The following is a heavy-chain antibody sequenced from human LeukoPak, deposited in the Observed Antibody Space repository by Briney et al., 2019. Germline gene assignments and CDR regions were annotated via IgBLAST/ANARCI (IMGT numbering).Heavy chain of an antibody. D-gene: IGHD3-10*01. CDR1: EFTISSYS. V-gene: IGHV3-48*04. CDR2: ISSSSSTI. CDR3: ARDPYYGSGTSY. J-gene: IGHJ4*02. Sequence: GGSLRLSCAASEFTISSYSMNWVRQAPGKGLEWVSYISSSSSTIYYADSVKGRFTISRDNAKNSLYLQMNSLRAEDTAVYYCARDPYYGSGTSYWGQGTLVTVSS.